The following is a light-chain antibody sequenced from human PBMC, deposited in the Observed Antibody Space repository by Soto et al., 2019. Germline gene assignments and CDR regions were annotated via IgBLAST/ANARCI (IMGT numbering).Light chain of an antibody. V-gene: IGLV4-60*02. CDR3: ETWDFNTRV. Sequence: QSVLTQSSSASASLGSSVKLTCSLSSGHSSYIIAWHQQQPGKAPRYLMKLEGSGSYNKGSGLPDRFSGSSSGDDRYLTISNLQFEDEADYYCETWDFNTRVFGGGTKVTVL. CDR1: SGHSSYI. CDR2: LEGSGSY. J-gene: IGLJ3*02.